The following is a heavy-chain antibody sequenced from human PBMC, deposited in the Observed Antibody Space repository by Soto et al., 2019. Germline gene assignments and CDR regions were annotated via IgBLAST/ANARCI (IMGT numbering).Heavy chain of an antibody. J-gene: IGHJ6*02. V-gene: IGHV4-61*01. CDR3: ARFVRSCSGTTCYTRADV. CDR2: IYSSGST. D-gene: IGHD2-2*02. Sequence: SETLSLTCTVSGGSVSSDTHYWSWIRQPPGKRLEWIGFIYSSGSTNYNPSPKSRVTMSVDTSKNQFSLKLRSVIVADTAVYHCARFVRSCSGTTCYTRADVWGQGATVTVSS. CDR1: GGSVSSDTHY.